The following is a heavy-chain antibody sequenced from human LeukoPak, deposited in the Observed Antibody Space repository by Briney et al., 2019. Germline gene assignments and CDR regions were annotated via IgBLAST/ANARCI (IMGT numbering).Heavy chain of an antibody. CDR2: IYTSGST. V-gene: IGHV4-39*07. J-gene: IGHJ5*02. CDR3: ARDAYYGSRAPFDP. Sequence: SSETLSLTCTVSGGSISSSSYYWGWIRQPPGKGLEWIGRIYTSGSTNYNPSLKSRVTISVATSMNQFSLKLSAVTAADTAVYYCARDAYYGSRAPFDPWGQGTLVTVSS. CDR1: GGSISSSSYY. D-gene: IGHD3-10*01.